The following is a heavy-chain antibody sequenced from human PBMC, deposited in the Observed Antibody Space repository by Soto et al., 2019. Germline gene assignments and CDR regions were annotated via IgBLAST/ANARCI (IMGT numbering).Heavy chain of an antibody. CDR1: GASITFGGYS. D-gene: IGHD1-26*01. V-gene: IGHV4-30-2*01. J-gene: IGHJ4*02. CDR2: INHLEAT. CDR3: ARGGGSDSFDY. Sequence: SETLSLTCTVSGASITFGGYSWSWIRQTPGKGLEWIGYINHLEATFYNPSFESRLTLSIDRAKNQFSLKLHSMSAADRAVYFCARGGGSDSFDYWGQGILVTVSS.